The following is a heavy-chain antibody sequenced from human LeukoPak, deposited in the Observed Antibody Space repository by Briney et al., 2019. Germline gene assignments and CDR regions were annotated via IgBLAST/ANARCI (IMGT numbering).Heavy chain of an antibody. V-gene: IGHV4-31*03. CDR1: GGSISSGGYY. D-gene: IGHD3-10*01. CDR2: IYYSGST. J-gene: IGHJ4*02. CDR3: ARVYYYGSGSYPYYFDY. Sequence: PSETLSLTCTVSGGSISSGGYYWSWIRQNPGKGLEWIGYIYYSGSTYYNPSLKSRVTISVDTSKNQFSLKLSSVTAADTAAYYCARVYYYGSGSYPYYFDYWGQGTLVTVSS.